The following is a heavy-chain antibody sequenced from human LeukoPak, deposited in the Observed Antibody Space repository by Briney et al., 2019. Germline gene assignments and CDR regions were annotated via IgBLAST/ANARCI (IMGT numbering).Heavy chain of an antibody. CDR2: INQDGSET. V-gene: IGHV3-7*01. J-gene: IGHJ4*02. D-gene: IGHD3/OR15-3a*01. Sequence: GGSLRLSRAASGFTFSSYSMNWVRQAPGKGLEWVANINQDGSETYYVDSVKGRFTMSRDNAMNSLYLQMNSLSAEDTAVYFCAKCDGTGTVDYWGQGTLVTVSS. CDR1: GFTFSSYS. CDR3: AKCDGTGTVDY.